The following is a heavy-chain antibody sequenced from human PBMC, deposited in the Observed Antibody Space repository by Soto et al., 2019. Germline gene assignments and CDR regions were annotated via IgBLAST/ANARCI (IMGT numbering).Heavy chain of an antibody. CDR2: ISYDGSNK. V-gene: IGHV3-30-3*01. J-gene: IGHJ6*02. CDR1: GFTFSSYA. Sequence: GGSLRLSCAASGFTFSSYAMHWVRQAPGKGLEWVAVISYDGSNKYYADSVKGRFTISRDNSKNTLYLQMNSLRAEDTAVYYCARVATKSSGYGIVDYYYGMDVWGQGTTVTVSS. D-gene: IGHD5-12*01. CDR3: ARVATKSSGYGIVDYYYGMDV.